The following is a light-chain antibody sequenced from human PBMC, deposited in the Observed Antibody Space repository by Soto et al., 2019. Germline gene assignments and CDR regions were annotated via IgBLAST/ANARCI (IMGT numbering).Light chain of an antibody. Sequence: EIVLTQSPGTLSLSPGERVTLSCRASQSVRYNYLAWYRQKPGQAPRLLIYGAFDRVAGVPERFSGSGSGTDFTLTISTLEPEDFAVYYCQVYGESPPFAFGPGTTVEIK. CDR3: QVYGESPPFA. CDR2: GAF. CDR1: QSVRYNY. J-gene: IGKJ3*01. V-gene: IGKV3-20*01.